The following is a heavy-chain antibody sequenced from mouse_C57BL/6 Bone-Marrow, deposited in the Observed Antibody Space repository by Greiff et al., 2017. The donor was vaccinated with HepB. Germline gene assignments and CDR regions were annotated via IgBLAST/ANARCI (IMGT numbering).Heavy chain of an antibody. J-gene: IGHJ2*01. Sequence: VQLQQSGPELVKPGASVKISCKASGYSFTGYYMNWVKQSPEKSLEWIGEINPSTGGTTYNQKFKAKATLTVDKSSSTAYMQLKSLTSEDSAVYYCARRRYGNFYFDDWGQGTTLTVSS. CDR1: GYSFTGYY. CDR3: ARRRYGNFYFDD. D-gene: IGHD2-1*01. V-gene: IGHV1-42*01. CDR2: INPSTGGT.